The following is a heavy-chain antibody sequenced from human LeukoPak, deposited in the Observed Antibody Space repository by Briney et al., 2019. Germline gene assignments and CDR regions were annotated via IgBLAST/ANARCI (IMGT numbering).Heavy chain of an antibody. CDR1: GFTFSSYG. J-gene: IGHJ4*02. CDR3: AKDQLYYYDSSGYSSH. CDR2: ISGSGGST. V-gene: IGHV3-23*01. Sequence: GGSLRLSCAASGFTFSSYGMSWVRQAPGKGLEWVSAISGSGGSTYYADSVKGRFTISRDNSKNTLYLQMNSLRAEDTAVYYCAKDQLYYYDSSGYSSHWGQGTLVTVSS. D-gene: IGHD3-22*01.